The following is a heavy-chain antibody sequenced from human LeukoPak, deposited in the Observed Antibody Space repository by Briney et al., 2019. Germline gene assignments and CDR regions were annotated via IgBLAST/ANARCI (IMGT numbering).Heavy chain of an antibody. V-gene: IGHV4-30-4*08. CDR1: GGSISSGDYY. CDR2: IYYSGST. D-gene: IGHD3-10*01. CDR3: ARGGGITMVRGVLVH. Sequence: TSQTLSPTCTVSGGSISSGDYYWSWIRQPPGKGLEWIGYIYYSGSTYYNPSLKSRVTISVDTSKNQFSLKLSSVTAADTAVYYCARGGGITMVRGVLVHWGQGTLVTVSS. J-gene: IGHJ4*02.